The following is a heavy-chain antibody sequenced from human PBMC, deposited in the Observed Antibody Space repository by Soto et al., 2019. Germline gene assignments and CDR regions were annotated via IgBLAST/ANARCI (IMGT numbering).Heavy chain of an antibody. J-gene: IGHJ4*02. CDR2: VYNYGST. CDR3: ADETGCWYFDS. CDR1: GASIIGHY. V-gene: IGHV4-59*11. Sequence: SETLSLTCTVSGASIIGHYWSWIRQPPGKGLEWIGYVYNYGSTTYSPSLKSRVTISADTSRNQISLNLTSVTAADTAIYDCADETGCWYFDSWCQGTPV. D-gene: IGHD2-2*01.